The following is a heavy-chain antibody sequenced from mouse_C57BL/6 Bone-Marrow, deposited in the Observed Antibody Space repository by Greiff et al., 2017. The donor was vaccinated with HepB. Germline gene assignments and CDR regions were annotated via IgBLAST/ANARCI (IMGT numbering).Heavy chain of an antibody. J-gene: IGHJ4*01. V-gene: IGHV1-5*01. D-gene: IGHD2-3*01. CDR1: GYTFTSYW. CDR2: IYPGNSDT. CDR3: ARWLLDAMDY. Sequence: VQLQQSGTVLARPGASVKMSCKTSGYTFTSYWMHWVKQRPGQGLEWIGAIYPGNSDTSYNQKFKGKSTLTVDKSSSTAYMQLSSLTSEDSAVYYCARWLLDAMDYWGQGTSVTVSS.